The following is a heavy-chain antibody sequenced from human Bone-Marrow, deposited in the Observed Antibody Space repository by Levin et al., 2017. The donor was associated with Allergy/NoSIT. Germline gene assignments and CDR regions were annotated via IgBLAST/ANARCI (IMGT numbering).Heavy chain of an antibody. Sequence: GGSLRLSCAASGFTFDDYAMHWVRQAPGKGLEWVSGISWNSGSIGYADSVKGRFTISRDNAKNSLYLQMNSLRAEDTALYYCAKDSRGAEIAAAARPLDYWGQGTLVTVSS. CDR3: AKDSRGAEIAAAARPLDY. D-gene: IGHD6-13*01. V-gene: IGHV3-9*01. J-gene: IGHJ4*02. CDR1: GFTFDDYA. CDR2: ISWNSGSI.